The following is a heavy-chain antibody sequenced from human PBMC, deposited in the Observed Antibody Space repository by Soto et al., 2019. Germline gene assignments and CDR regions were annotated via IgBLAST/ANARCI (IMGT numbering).Heavy chain of an antibody. CDR3: ARDRDYYYYMDV. CDR1: GFTFSSYS. V-gene: IGHV3-33*08. J-gene: IGHJ6*03. D-gene: IGHD3-10*01. Sequence: GGSLRLSCAASGFTFSSYSMNWVRQAPGKGLEWVSVIRCDGSNKYYADSVKGRFTISRDNSKNTLYLQMNSLRAEDTAVYYCARDRDYYYYMDVWGKGTTVTVS. CDR2: IRCDGSNK.